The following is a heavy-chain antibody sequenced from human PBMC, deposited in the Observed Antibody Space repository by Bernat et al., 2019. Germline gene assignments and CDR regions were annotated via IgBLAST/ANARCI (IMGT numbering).Heavy chain of an antibody. CDR3: AREEHTTSWYSAGCFDP. V-gene: IGHV4-30-4*01. CDR1: GDSISSSNFY. CDR2: IYYSGDT. J-gene: IGHJ5*02. Sequence: QVQLQESGPGLVKPSQTLSLTCTVSGDSISSSNFYWSWIRQPPGKGLEWIGYIYYSGDTYYNPSLKSRITMSVDTSRNQFSLTLSSVTAADTAVYYCAREEHTTSWYSAGCFDPWGQGTLVTVSS. D-gene: IGHD6-13*01.